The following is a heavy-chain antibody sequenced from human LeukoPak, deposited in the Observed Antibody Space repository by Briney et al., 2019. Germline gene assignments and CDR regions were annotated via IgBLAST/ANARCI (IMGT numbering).Heavy chain of an antibody. D-gene: IGHD3-10*01. V-gene: IGHV4-59*08. CDR2: IYDSGST. J-gene: IGHJ4*02. Sequence: SETLSLTCTVSGGSMSSYYWSWIRQPPGKGLEWIGYIYDSGSTNYNPSLKSRVTISVDTSKNQFSLQLSSVTAAGTAVYYCARRGSGGRSFDYWGQGTLVTVSS. CDR3: ARRGSGGRSFDY. CDR1: GGSMSSYY.